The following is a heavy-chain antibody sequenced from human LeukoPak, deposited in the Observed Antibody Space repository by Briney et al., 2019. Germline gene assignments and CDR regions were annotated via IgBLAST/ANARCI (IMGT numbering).Heavy chain of an antibody. D-gene: IGHD3-22*01. V-gene: IGHV4-61*01. CDR3: ARERVNYYMDV. CDR1: GGSVSSGCYY. CDR2: IYYSGST. Sequence: PSETLFLTCTVSGGSVSSGCYYWSWIRQPPGKGLEWIGFIYYSGSTNYNPSLKSRVTISVVTSKNQFSLKLSSVTAADTAVYYCARERVNYYMDVWGKGTTVTVSS. J-gene: IGHJ6*03.